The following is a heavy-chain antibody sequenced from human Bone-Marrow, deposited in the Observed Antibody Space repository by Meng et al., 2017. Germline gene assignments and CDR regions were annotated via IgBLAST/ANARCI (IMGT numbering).Heavy chain of an antibody. V-gene: IGHV3-30*01. CDR1: GFTLGCHD. D-gene: IGHD6-19*01. CDR3: ARRAVPDI. CDR2: ISYDGFNK. J-gene: IGHJ4*02. Sequence: VQLEEAGGGVVQPGSSLRLSCAASGFTLGCHDIYWVRQAPGKGLEWVAGISYDGFNKFYADSVKGRFTISRDKSQTSVDLQMNSLRPEDSAVYYCARRAVPDIWGQGALVTVSS.